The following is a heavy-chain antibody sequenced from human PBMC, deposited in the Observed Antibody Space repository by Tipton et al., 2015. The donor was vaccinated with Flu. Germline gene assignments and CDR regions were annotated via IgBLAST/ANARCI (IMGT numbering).Heavy chain of an antibody. CDR2: ISAYTGDT. CDR1: GYSLTSYP. D-gene: IGHD1-26*01. J-gene: IGHJ4*02. Sequence: QSGAEVKKPGASVKVSCEASGYSLTSYPISWVRQAPGQGLEWMGWISAYTGDTSYAQKLQGRVTMTTDTSTSTAYMDLRSLRSDDTAVYYCARDSRKWAVDYWGQGTLVTVSS. V-gene: IGHV1-18*04. CDR3: ARDSRKWAVDY.